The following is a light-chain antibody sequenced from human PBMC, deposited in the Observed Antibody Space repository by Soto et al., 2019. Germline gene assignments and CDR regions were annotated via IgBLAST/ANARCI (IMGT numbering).Light chain of an antibody. Sequence: DIQMTQYPSTLSGSGGDRVTSTCRASQTISSWLAWYQQKPGKAPKLLIYAASTLQSGVPSRFSGSGSATDSTLTISSLQAEDVAVYYCHQYYGSPQTFGQGTKVDI. V-gene: IGKV1-5*01. J-gene: IGKJ1*01. CDR2: AAS. CDR3: HQYYGSPQT. CDR1: QTISSW.